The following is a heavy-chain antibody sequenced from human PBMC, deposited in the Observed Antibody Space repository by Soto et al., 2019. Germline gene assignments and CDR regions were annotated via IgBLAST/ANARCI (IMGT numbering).Heavy chain of an antibody. CDR1: GGSVSSGSCY. J-gene: IGHJ4*02. CDR3: ARDRGGGDRRLYYFDY. D-gene: IGHD2-21*02. CDR2: IYYSGST. Sequence: TLSLTCTVSGGSVSSGSCYWSWIRQPPGKGLEWIGYIYYSGSTNYNPSLKSRVTISVDTSKNQFSLKLSSVTAADTAVYYCARDRGGGDRRLYYFDYWGQGTLVTVSS. V-gene: IGHV4-61*01.